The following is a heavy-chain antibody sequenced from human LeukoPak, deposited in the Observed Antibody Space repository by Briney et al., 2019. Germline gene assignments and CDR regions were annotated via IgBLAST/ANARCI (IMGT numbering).Heavy chain of an antibody. Sequence: SETLSLTCAVYGGSFSGYYWSWIRQPPGKGLEWIGEINHSGSTNYNPSLKSRVTISVDTSKNQFSLKLSSVTAADTAVYYCAREGGSYLNSAFDIWGQGTMVTVSS. CDR2: INHSGST. CDR1: GGSFSGYY. V-gene: IGHV4-34*01. J-gene: IGHJ3*02. CDR3: AREGGSYLNSAFDI. D-gene: IGHD1-26*01.